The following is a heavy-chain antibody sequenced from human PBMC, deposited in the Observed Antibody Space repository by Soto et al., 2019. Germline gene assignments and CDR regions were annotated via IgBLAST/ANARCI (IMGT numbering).Heavy chain of an antibody. D-gene: IGHD5-12*01. CDR2: IIPLLSTS. J-gene: IGHJ4*02. V-gene: IGHV1-69*08. CDR3: ARDSPSGSTFIGYDAIDY. Sequence: QVQLVQSGAEVKKPGSSVKVSCKASGGPFSNDIITWVRQAPGQGLEWMGRIIPLLSTSTYAQKFQGRLTITADRFTGTAYMELNNLRSEDTAVYYCARDSPSGSTFIGYDAIDYWGQGTRITVSS. CDR1: GGPFSNDI.